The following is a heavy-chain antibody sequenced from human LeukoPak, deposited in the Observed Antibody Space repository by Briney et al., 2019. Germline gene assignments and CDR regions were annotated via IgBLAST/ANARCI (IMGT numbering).Heavy chain of an antibody. Sequence: GGSLRLSCAASGFTFTNYWMTWVRQAPGKGLEWVAIIKQDGSDKYYVDSVKGRFTISRDNAKNSLYLQMNGLRAEDTAVYYCARGRGTYWGQGTLVSVSS. V-gene: IGHV3-7*01. D-gene: IGHD3-16*01. CDR1: GFTFTNYW. CDR2: IKQDGSDK. J-gene: IGHJ4*02. CDR3: ARGRGTY.